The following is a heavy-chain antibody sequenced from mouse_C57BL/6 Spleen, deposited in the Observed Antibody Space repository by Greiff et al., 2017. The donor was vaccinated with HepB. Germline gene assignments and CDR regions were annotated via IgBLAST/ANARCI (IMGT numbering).Heavy chain of an antibody. V-gene: IGHV1-64*01. J-gene: IGHJ2*01. CDR1: GYTFTSYW. CDR2: IHPNSGST. Sequence: VQLQQPGAELVKPGASVKLSCKASGYTFTSYWMHWVKQRPGQGLEWIGMIHPNSGSTNYNEKFKSKATLTVDKSSSTAYMQLSSLTSEDSAVYYCARSPMVYYFDYWGQGTTLTVSS. CDR3: ARSPMVYYFDY. D-gene: IGHD1-1*02.